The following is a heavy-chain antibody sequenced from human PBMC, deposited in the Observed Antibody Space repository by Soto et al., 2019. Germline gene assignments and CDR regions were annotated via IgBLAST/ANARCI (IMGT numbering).Heavy chain of an antibody. J-gene: IGHJ6*02. D-gene: IGHD1-26*01. V-gene: IGHV3-30*03. CDR2: ISYDSTKT. Sequence: GGSLRLSCAASGFTFNSYGMHWVRQGPGNGLEWVAFISYDSTKTYYADSVKGRFTISRDNSNSALYVQMNSLTGEDTAVYYCARTRSAWSDFHYYSLDVWGQGTTATVSS. CDR1: GFTFNSYG. CDR3: ARTRSAWSDFHYYSLDV.